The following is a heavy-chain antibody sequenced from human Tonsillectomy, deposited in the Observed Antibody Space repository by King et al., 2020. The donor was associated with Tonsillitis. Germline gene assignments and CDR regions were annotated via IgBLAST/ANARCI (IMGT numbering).Heavy chain of an antibody. CDR1: RYTFTHRY. D-gene: IGHD4-17*01. J-gene: IGHJ5*02. Sequence: VQLVESGAEVRKTGSSVKVSCKASRYTFTHRYLHWVRQAPGQALEWMGWITPFNGNTNYAQKFQDRVTITRDRSMSTAYMELFSLRSEDTAMYYCASHDYGENNWFDPWGQGTLVTVSS. CDR3: ASHDYGENNWFDP. V-gene: IGHV1-45*02. CDR2: ITPFNGNT.